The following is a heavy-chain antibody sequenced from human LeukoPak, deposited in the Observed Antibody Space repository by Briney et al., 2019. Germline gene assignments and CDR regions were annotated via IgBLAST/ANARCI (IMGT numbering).Heavy chain of an antibody. CDR1: GYSFTSYW. J-gene: IGHJ4*02. CDR3: ASRGTRNTDWTLDY. Sequence: GESLQISCQGSGYSFTSYWIGWVRQLPGKGLEWMGFIYPVDSDTRYNPSFQGQVTISADKSISTAYLQWSSLKASDTAMYYCASRGTRNTDWTLDYWGQGTLVTVSS. D-gene: IGHD1/OR15-1a*01. CDR2: IYPVDSDT. V-gene: IGHV5-51*01.